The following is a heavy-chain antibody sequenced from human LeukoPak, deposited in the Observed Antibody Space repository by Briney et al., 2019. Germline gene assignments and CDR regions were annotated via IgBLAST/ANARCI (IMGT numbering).Heavy chain of an antibody. CDR1: GFTFSSYA. J-gene: IGHJ4*02. CDR2: VRDGDAGT. D-gene: IGHD1-26*01. V-gene: IGHV3-23*01. CDR3: AKNRGGSYYSGSDY. Sequence: GGSLRLSCAASGFTFSSYAMNWVRQAPGKGLEWVSAVRDGDAGTSYADSVKGRFTISRDNSKNTLYLQMNSLRADDTAVYYCAKNRGGSYYSGSDYWGQGTLVTVSS.